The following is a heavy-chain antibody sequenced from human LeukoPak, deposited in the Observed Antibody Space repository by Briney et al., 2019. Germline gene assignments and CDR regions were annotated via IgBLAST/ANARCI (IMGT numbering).Heavy chain of an antibody. CDR2: ISPSGGNT. CDR3: AKPVSCPQHRGLDV. CDR1: GFNFRSYA. V-gene: IGHV3-23*01. D-gene: IGHD2-2*01. Sequence: GGSLRLSCTASGFNFRSYAMSWVRQAPGKGVEWLSAISPSGGNTYYVDSVKGRFTISRDDPKNTLYLQMNSLRAEDTAVYHCAKPVSCPQHRGLDVWGQGTTVTVSS. J-gene: IGHJ6*02.